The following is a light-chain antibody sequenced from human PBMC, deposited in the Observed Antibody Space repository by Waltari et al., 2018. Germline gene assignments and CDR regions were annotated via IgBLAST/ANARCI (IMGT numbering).Light chain of an antibody. CDR3: HSRDSSGDVV. CDR2: GKN. Sequence: SSELTQAPAVSVASGQPVRITCQGDSLRTSYVSWFHLKPGHAPALVIHGKNNRPSGIPDRFPASSSGCTASLTIIGAQAEDEADYYCHSRDSSGDVVIGGGTKLTVV. CDR1: SLRTSY. V-gene: IGLV3-19*01. J-gene: IGLJ2*01.